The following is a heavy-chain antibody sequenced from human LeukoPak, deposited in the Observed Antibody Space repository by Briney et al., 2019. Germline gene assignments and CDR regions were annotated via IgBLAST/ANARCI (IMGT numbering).Heavy chain of an antibody. CDR2: IYYSGSP. CDR1: GGSISSYY. CDR3: ARDSKRYCTNGVCEYYFDY. J-gene: IGHJ4*02. Sequence: NPSETLSLTCTVSGGSISSYYWSWIRQPPGKGLEWIGYIYYSGSPTYNPSLKSRVTISVDTSKNQFSLKLSSVTAADTAVYYCARDSKRYCTNGVCEYYFDYWGQGTLVTVSS. V-gene: IGHV4-59*01. D-gene: IGHD2-8*01.